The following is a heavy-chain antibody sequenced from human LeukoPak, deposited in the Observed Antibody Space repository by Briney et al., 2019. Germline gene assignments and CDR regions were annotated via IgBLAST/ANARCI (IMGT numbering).Heavy chain of an antibody. Sequence: SETLSLTCAVYGGSFSGYYWSGIRQPPGKGLEWIGEINHSGSTNYNPSLKSRVTISVDTSKNQFSLKLSSVTAADTAVYYCARLGYYDILTGYNIFGPFDYWGQGTLVTVSS. CDR3: ARLGYYDILTGYNIFGPFDY. V-gene: IGHV4-34*01. CDR1: GGSFSGYY. J-gene: IGHJ4*02. CDR2: INHSGST. D-gene: IGHD3-9*01.